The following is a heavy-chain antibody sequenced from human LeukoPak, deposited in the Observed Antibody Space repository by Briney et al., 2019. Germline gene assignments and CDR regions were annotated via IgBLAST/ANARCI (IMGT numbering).Heavy chain of an antibody. CDR1: GFTFRNYA. V-gene: IGHV3-23*01. CDR2: ISAGASRT. Sequence: GGSMRLSCAASGFTFRNYAMSWVRQTPGKGLEWVSGISAGASRTYYADSVKGRFTISRDNSKNTLYLQMNSLRAEDTAVYYCARAITTVLYAYWGQGTLVTVSS. J-gene: IGHJ4*02. D-gene: IGHD4-17*01. CDR3: ARAITTVLYAY.